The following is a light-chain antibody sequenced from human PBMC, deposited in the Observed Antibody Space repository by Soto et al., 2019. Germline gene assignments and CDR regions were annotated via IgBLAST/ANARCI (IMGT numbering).Light chain of an antibody. CDR2: EDN. CDR3: KSYASSNVV. Sequence: NFMLTQPHSVSESPGKTVTISCTRSSGSIASNYVQWYQQRPGSAPTTVIYEDNQRPSGVPDRFSGSIDSSSNSASLTISGLKTEDEDAYYCKSYASSNVVFGGGNKLTVL. J-gene: IGLJ2*01. V-gene: IGLV6-57*04. CDR1: SGSIASNY.